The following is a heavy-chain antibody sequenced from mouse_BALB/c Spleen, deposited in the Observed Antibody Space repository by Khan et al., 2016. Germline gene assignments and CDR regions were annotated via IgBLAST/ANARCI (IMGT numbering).Heavy chain of an antibody. D-gene: IGHD2-3*01. V-gene: IGHV1S136*01. CDR1: GYTFTSYV. CDR3: ARDGFAY. CDR2: INPYNDGT. Sequence: EVQLQESGPELVKPGASVKMSCKASGYTFTSYVMHWVKQKPGQGLEWIGYINPYNDGTKYNEKFKGKATLTSDKSASTAYMELSSMTSEDSAVYYCARDGFAYWGQGTLVTVSA. J-gene: IGHJ3*01.